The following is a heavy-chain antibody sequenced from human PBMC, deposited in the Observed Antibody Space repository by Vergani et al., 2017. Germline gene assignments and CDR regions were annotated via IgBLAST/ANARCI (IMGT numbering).Heavy chain of an antibody. CDR1: GFTFSSYE. CDR3: ARTALYRFGELKYYFDY. V-gene: IGHV3-48*03. D-gene: IGHD3-10*01. Sequence: EVQLVESGGGLVQPGGSLRLSCAASGFTFSSYEMNWVRQAPGKGLEWVSYISSSGSTIYYADSVKGRFTISRDNAKNSLYLQMHSLRAEDTAVYYCARTALYRFGELKYYFDYWGQGTLVTVSS. CDR2: ISSSGSTI. J-gene: IGHJ4*02.